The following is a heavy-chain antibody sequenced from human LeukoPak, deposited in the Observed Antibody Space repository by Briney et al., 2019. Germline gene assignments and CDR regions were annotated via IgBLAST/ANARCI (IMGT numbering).Heavy chain of an antibody. CDR1: GYTFTSYD. J-gene: IGHJ6*02. CDR3: ARVYCSSTSCSPRDYYYGMDV. CDR2: MNPNSGNT. V-gene: IGHV1-8*01. Sequence: ASVKVSCKASGYTFTSYDINWVRQATGQGLEWMGWMNPNSGNTGYAQKFQGRVTMTRNTSISTAYMELSSLRSEDTAVYYCARVYCSSTSCSPRDYYYGMDVWGQGTTVTVSS. D-gene: IGHD2-2*01.